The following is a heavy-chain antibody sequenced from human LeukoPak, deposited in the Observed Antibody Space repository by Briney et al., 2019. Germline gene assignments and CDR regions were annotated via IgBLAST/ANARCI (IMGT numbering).Heavy chain of an antibody. D-gene: IGHD6-13*01. CDR1: GGSISSTNW. Sequence: SGTLSLTCGVSGGSISSTNWWSWVRQPPGQGLEWIGEISLSGLTNYNPSLKSRVTISVDTSKNQFSLKLSSVTTADTAVYYCARDGPYSSSWTGDFDYWGQGTLVTVSS. J-gene: IGHJ4*02. V-gene: IGHV4-4*02. CDR2: ISLSGLT. CDR3: ARDGPYSSSWTGDFDY.